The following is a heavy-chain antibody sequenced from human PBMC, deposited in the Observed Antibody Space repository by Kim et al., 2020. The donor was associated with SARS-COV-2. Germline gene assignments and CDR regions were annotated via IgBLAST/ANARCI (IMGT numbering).Heavy chain of an antibody. Sequence: GGSLRLSCAASGFTFSSYGMHWVRQAPGKGLEWVAVIWYDGSNKYYADSVKGRFTISRDNSKNTLYLQMNSLRAEDTAVYYCAKDRSLHCSGGSCYALDYWGPGTLVTVSS. D-gene: IGHD2-15*01. CDR3: AKDRSLHCSGGSCYALDY. J-gene: IGHJ4*02. V-gene: IGHV3-33*06. CDR2: IWYDGSNK. CDR1: GFTFSSYG.